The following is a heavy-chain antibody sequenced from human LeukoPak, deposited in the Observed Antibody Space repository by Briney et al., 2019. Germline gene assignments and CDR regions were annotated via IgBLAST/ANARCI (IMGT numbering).Heavy chain of an antibody. V-gene: IGHV3-33*01. J-gene: IGHJ4*02. CDR1: GFTFSSYG. CDR3: ARASGHYGDYPFDY. Sequence: PGRSLRLSCAASGFTFSSYGLHWVRQAPGNGLEWVAVIWYDGSNKYYADSVKGRFTISRDNSKNTLYLQMNSLRAEDTAVYYCARASGHYGDYPFDYWGQGTLVTVSS. D-gene: IGHD4-17*01. CDR2: IWYDGSNK.